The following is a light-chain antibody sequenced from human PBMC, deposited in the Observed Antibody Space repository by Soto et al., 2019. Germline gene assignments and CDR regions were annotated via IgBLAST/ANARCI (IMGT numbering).Light chain of an antibody. CDR2: DVT. Sequence: QSVLTQPPSASGFPGQSVTISCTGTSSDVGYYDYVSWYQQYPGKAPKFMIYDVTKRPSGVPDRFSGSKSGNTASLTISGLQAEDEADYYCCSYRDGYTWVFGGGTQLTVL. CDR1: SSDVGYYDY. CDR3: CSYRDGYTWV. J-gene: IGLJ3*02. V-gene: IGLV2-11*01.